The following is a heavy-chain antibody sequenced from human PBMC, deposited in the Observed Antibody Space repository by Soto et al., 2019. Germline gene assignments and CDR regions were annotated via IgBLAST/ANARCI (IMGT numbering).Heavy chain of an antibody. D-gene: IGHD6-25*01. V-gene: IGHV3-23*01. J-gene: IGHJ4*02. CDR3: AKDLKERGIAADYYFDY. CDR2: ISGSGGSK. CDR1: GFTFSSYA. Sequence: GSLSLSCAASGFTFSSYAMSWVRQAPGKGLEWVSAISGSGGSKYYADSVKGRFTISRDNSKNTLYLQMNSLRAEDTAVYYCAKDLKERGIAADYYFDYWGQGTLVTVSS.